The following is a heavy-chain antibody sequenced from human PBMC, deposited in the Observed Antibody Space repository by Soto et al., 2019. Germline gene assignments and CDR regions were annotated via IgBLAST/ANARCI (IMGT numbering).Heavy chain of an antibody. D-gene: IGHD3-16*01. CDR3: AAYSHKGY. J-gene: IGHJ4*02. V-gene: IGHV3-66*01. Sequence: EEQLVESGGDLVQPGGSLRLSCAASGFTVSNNYMSWVRQAPGKGLEWVSLIYSGGSTYYADSVKGRFTISRDSSKNTLYLQMNRLIAEDTAMYYCAAYSHKGYWGQGTLVTVSS. CDR1: GFTVSNNY. CDR2: IYSGGST.